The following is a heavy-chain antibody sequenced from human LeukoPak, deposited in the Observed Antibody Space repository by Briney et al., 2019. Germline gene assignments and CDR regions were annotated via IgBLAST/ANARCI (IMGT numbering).Heavy chain of an antibody. CDR1: GFTFSSYW. V-gene: IGHV3-7*01. CDR2: IKQDGSEK. Sequence: PGGSLRLSCAASGFTFSSYWMSWVRQAPGKGLEWVANIKQDGSEKYYVDSVKGRFTISRDNAKNSLYLQLNSLRAEDTAVYYCARVAYSSSWFGDYWGQGTPVTVSS. J-gene: IGHJ4*02. CDR3: ARVAYSSSWFGDY. D-gene: IGHD6-13*01.